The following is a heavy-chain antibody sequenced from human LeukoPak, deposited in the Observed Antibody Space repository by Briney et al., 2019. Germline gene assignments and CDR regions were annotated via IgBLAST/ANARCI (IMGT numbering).Heavy chain of an antibody. Sequence: GGSLRLSCAASGFTFSSHWMHWVRQAPGKGLVWVSRINGDGSNTTYADSVKGRFTISRDNAKNTLYLQMNSLRAEDTAVYHCARSKSWYSTDADIWGHGTMVTVSS. CDR1: GFTFSSHW. J-gene: IGHJ3*02. CDR2: INGDGSNT. CDR3: ARSKSWYSTDADI. V-gene: IGHV3-74*03. D-gene: IGHD2-15*01.